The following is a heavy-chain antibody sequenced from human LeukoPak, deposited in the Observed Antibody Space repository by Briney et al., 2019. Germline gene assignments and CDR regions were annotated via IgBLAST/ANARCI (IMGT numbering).Heavy chain of an antibody. J-gene: IGHJ4*02. Sequence: GGSLRLSCAASGFTFSSYWMSWVRQAPGKGLEWVANIKQDGSEKYYVDSVKGRFTISRDNAKNSLYLQMNSLRAEDTAVYYCARDPSDYYGSGSYALHYFDYWAREPWSPSPQ. CDR2: IKQDGSEK. V-gene: IGHV3-7*01. D-gene: IGHD3-10*01. CDR1: GFTFSSYW. CDR3: ARDPSDYYGSGSYALHYFDY.